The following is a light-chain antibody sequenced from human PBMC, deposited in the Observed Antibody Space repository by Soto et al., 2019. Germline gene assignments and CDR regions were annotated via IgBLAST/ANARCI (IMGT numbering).Light chain of an antibody. Sequence: QSVLTQPPSASGTPGQRVTISCSGSSFNIGGNTVNWYQKLPGTAPKVLIYGYTERPSGVPDRFSGSKSGTSASLAISGLQSEDEADYYCVAWDDSLNAWVFGGGTKVTV. CDR1: SFNIGGNT. J-gene: IGLJ3*02. V-gene: IGLV1-44*01. CDR2: GYT. CDR3: VAWDDSLNAWV.